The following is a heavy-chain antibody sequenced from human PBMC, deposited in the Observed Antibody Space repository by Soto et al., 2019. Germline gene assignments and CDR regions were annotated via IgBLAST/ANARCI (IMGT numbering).Heavy chain of an antibody. Sequence: GGSLRLSCAASGFTFSSYGMHWVRQAPGKGLEWVAVIWYDGSNKYYADSVKGRFTISRDNSKNTLYLQMNSLRAEDTAVYYCARLGISSSSDYWGQGTLVTVSS. V-gene: IGHV3-33*01. D-gene: IGHD6-6*01. CDR1: GFTFSSYG. CDR2: IWYDGSNK. CDR3: ARLGISSSSDY. J-gene: IGHJ4*02.